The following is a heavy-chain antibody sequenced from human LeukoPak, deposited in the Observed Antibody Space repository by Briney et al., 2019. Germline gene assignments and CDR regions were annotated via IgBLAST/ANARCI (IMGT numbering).Heavy chain of an antibody. CDR3: ATTWSGYTNGDWFDP. Sequence: ASVKVSCTASGYTFTVYYMHWVRQAPGQGLEWMGWINPNSGGTNYQQKFQGRVTMTRETSISTAYMELSRLRSDDTAVYYCATTWSGYTNGDWFDPWGQGTLVTASS. J-gene: IGHJ5*02. CDR2: INPNSGGT. CDR1: GYTFTVYY. D-gene: IGHD3-3*01. V-gene: IGHV1-2*02.